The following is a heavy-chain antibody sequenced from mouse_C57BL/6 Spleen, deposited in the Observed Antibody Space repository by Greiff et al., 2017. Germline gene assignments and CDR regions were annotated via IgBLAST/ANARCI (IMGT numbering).Heavy chain of an antibody. V-gene: IGHV1-64*01. Sequence: VQLQQPGAELVKPGASVKLSCKASGYTFTSYCLHWVKQRPGQGLEWIGMIHPNSGSTNYNEKFKSKATLTVDKSSSTAYMQLSSLTSEDSAVYYCARGSSSWYFDVWGTGTTVTVSS. CDR3: ARGSSSWYFDV. D-gene: IGHD1-1*01. CDR1: GYTFTSYC. J-gene: IGHJ1*03. CDR2: IHPNSGST.